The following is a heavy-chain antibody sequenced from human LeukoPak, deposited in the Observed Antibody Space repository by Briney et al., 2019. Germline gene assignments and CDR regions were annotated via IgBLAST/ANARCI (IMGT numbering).Heavy chain of an antibody. CDR1: GGSISSFY. CDR2: IYYSGST. V-gene: IGHV4-30-4*01. J-gene: IGHJ6*02. D-gene: IGHD3-10*01. CDR3: ARDLWFGEGYYYYGMDV. Sequence: PSGTLSLTCTVSGGSISSFYWSWIRQPPGKGLEWIGYIYYSGSTYYNPSRKSRVTISVDTSKNQFSLKLSSVTAADTAVYYCARDLWFGEGYYYYGMDVWGQGTTVTVSS.